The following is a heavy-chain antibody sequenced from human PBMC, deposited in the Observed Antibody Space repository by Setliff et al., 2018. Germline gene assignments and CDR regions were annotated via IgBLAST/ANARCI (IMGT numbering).Heavy chain of an antibody. CDR2: IYSGGST. D-gene: IGHD5-18*01. V-gene: IGHV3-66*02. J-gene: IGHJ4*02. CDR3: AREATWGGYSYGYIDY. Sequence: GGSLRLSCAASGFTFSSYWMSWVRQAPGKGLEWVSIIYSGGSTYYADSVKGRFTISRDNSKNTLYLQMNSLRAEDTAMYYCAREATWGGYSYGYIDYWGQGTLVTVSS. CDR1: GFTFSSYW.